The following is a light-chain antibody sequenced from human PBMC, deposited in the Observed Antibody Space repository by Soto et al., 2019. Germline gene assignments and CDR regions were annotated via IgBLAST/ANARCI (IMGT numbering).Light chain of an antibody. V-gene: IGKV1-5*03. CDR2: KAT. CDR3: QQYDTYRT. Sequence: DIQMTQSPSTLSASVGDRVTITCRASQSISDWLAWYQQKPGKAPKLLIYKATTLEGGVPSRFSGSGSGTEFTLTISSLQPDDFATYYCQQYDTYRTFGQGTKVEIK. J-gene: IGKJ1*01. CDR1: QSISDW.